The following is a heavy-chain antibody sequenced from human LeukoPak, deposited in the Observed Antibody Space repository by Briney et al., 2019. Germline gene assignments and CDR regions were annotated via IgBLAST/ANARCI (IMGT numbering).Heavy chain of an antibody. D-gene: IGHD4-23*01. CDR2: IYDSEST. Sequence: SETLSLTCTVSGGSMSDINYYWGWIRQPPGKGLEWIGSIYDSESTYYNPSLKSRVTISVDTSKRQFSLKLSSVTATDTAVYYCARHSSTTTVVFDYWGQGTLVTVSS. J-gene: IGHJ4*02. CDR3: ARHSSTTTVVFDY. V-gene: IGHV4-39*01. CDR1: GGSMSDINYY.